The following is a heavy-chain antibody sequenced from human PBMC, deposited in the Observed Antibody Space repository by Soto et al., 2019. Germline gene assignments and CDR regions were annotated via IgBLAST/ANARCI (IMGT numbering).Heavy chain of an antibody. CDR1: GGTFSSYA. Sequence: QVQLVQSGAEVKKPGSSVKVSCKASGGTFSSYAISWVRQAPGQGLEWMGGIIPIFGTANYAQKFQGRVTITADESTSTAYMELSSLRSEATAVYYCARESXYCSGXSCYFLPGIDYWGQGTLVSVSS. CDR3: ARESXYCSGXSCYFLPGIDY. CDR2: IIPIFGTA. V-gene: IGHV1-69*12. J-gene: IGHJ4*02. D-gene: IGHD2-15*01.